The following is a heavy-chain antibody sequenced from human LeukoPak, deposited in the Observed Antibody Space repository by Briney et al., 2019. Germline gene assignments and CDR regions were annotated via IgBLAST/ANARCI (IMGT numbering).Heavy chain of an antibody. CDR3: AAMTSVTTGDY. J-gene: IGHJ4*02. D-gene: IGHD4-11*01. CDR1: GFTFSSYA. V-gene: IGHV3-30*02. CDR2: IPYDGSDK. Sequence: GGSLRLSCAASGFTFSSYAMSWVRQAPGKGLEWVAFIPYDGSDKFYADSVKGRFTISRDNSKNTLYLQMNSLRAEDTAVYYCAAMTSVTTGDYWGQGTLVTVSS.